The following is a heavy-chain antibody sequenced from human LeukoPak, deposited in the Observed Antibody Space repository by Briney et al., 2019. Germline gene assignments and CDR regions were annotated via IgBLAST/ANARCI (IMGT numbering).Heavy chain of an antibody. CDR3: VRDRELTY. Sequence: SETLSLTCTVSDGSISIYYWNWVRQPPGKGLEWIGYIYNSGSSTIYNPSLQSRVTISVDMSKNQFSLRLSSVTAADTAVYFCVRDRELTYWGQGILVTVSS. CDR1: DGSISIYY. D-gene: IGHD3-10*01. CDR2: IYNSGSST. V-gene: IGHV4-59*01. J-gene: IGHJ4*02.